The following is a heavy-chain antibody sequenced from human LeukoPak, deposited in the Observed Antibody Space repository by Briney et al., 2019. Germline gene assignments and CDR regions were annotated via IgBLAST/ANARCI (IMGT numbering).Heavy chain of an antibody. Sequence: GGSLRLSCVASGFSFSNYAMSWVRQAPGKGLEWVSGISGSGGTTYYADSAKGRFTITRDNSKNTLYLRRSSLRVEDTAIYYCVKGSTAMVTYYFDYWGQGTLVTVSS. CDR3: VKGSTAMVTYYFDY. CDR2: ISGSGGTT. J-gene: IGHJ4*02. CDR1: GFSFSNYA. D-gene: IGHD5-18*01. V-gene: IGHV3-23*01.